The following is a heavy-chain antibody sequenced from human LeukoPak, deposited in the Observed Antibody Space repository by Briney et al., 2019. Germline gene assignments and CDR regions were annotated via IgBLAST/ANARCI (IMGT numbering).Heavy chain of an antibody. V-gene: IGHV3-74*01. J-gene: IGHJ4*02. Sequence: GGSLRLSCAASGFTLSSYEMHWVRQAPGKGLVWVSRINSDGSRTGYADSVKGRFTISRDNEKNILYLHMNSLRVEDTATYYCARSQFDYWGQGILVTVSS. CDR3: ARSQFDY. CDR2: INSDGSRT. CDR1: GFTLSSYE.